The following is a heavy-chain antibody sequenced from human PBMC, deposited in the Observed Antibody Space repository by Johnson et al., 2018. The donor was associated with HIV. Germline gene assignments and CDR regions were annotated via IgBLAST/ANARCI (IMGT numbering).Heavy chain of an antibody. Sequence: QVQLVESGGGVVQPGRSLRLSCAASGFTFSSYALHWVRQAPGKGLEWVAVISYDGSNKYYADSVKGRFTISRDNSKNTLYLQMNSLRAEDTAVYYCARDRERGAFDIWGQGTMVTVSS. J-gene: IGHJ3*02. D-gene: IGHD1-26*01. CDR1: GFTFSSYA. CDR3: ARDRERGAFDI. CDR2: ISYDGSNK. V-gene: IGHV3-30-3*01.